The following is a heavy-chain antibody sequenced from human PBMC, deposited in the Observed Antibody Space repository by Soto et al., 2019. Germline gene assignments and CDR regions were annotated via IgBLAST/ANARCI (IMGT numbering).Heavy chain of an antibody. CDR2: ISSSSSYI. Sequence: GGSLRLSCAASGFTFSSYSMNWVRQAPGKGLEWVSSISSSSSYIYYADSVKGRFTISRDNAKNSLYLQMNSLRAEDTAVYYCARLGEGGYYYYGMDVWGQGTTVTVSS. CDR3: ARLGEGGYYYYGMDV. CDR1: GFTFSSYS. J-gene: IGHJ6*02. D-gene: IGHD1-26*01. V-gene: IGHV3-21*01.